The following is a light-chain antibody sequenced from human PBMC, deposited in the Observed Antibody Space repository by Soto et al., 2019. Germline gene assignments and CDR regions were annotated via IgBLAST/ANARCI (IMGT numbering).Light chain of an antibody. J-gene: IGKJ1*01. Sequence: EILMTQSPATVSMSPGERATLSCRPSQNVGTNLAWYQQKPGQAPRLLIYGASTRAADIPARFSGGGSGTEFTLTISSLQSEDLAVYHCQQYNKWPQTFGQGTKVDIK. CDR1: QNVGTN. V-gene: IGKV3-15*01. CDR2: GAS. CDR3: QQYNKWPQT.